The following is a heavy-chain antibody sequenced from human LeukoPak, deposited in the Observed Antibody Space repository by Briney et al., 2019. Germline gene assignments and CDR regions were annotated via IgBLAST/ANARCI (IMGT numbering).Heavy chain of an antibody. CDR2: IYYRGNT. CDR1: GGSINNYY. Sequence: PSETLSLTCTVSGGSINNYYWGWIRQPPGKGLEWIGFIYYRGNTYYNPSLQSRVTISVGTSKNQFSLRLSSVTAADTAVYYCASLDSSGYFFDYWGQGTLVTVSS. D-gene: IGHD3-22*01. J-gene: IGHJ4*02. CDR3: ASLDSSGYFFDY. V-gene: IGHV4-39*07.